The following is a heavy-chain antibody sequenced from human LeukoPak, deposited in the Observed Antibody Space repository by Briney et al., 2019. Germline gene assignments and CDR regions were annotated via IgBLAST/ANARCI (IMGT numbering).Heavy chain of an antibody. CDR3: ARDHDWAFDS. CDR2: IGGSSRPV. J-gene: IGHJ4*02. CDR1: GFTFSSYS. Sequence: GGSLRLSCEASGFTFSSYSMNWVRQAPGKGLEWVSYIGGSSRPVDYADSVKGRFTMSRGNTKNSLYLQMNSLRAEDTAVYYCARDHDWAFDSWGQGILVTVSS. D-gene: IGHD3-9*01. V-gene: IGHV3-48*04.